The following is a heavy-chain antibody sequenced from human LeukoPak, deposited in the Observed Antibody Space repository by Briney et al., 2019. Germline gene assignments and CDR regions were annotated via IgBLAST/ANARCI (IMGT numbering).Heavy chain of an antibody. CDR2: ISSSGSTI. V-gene: IGHV3-48*03. J-gene: IGHJ5*02. CDR1: GFTFSSYE. D-gene: IGHD6-13*01. Sequence: PGGSLRLSCAASGFTFSSYEMNWVRQAPGKGLEWVSYISSSGSTIYYADSVKGRFTISRDNAKNSLYLQMNSLRAEDTALYYCARPHSSSWTATFDPWGQGTLVTVSS. CDR3: ARPHSSSWTATFDP.